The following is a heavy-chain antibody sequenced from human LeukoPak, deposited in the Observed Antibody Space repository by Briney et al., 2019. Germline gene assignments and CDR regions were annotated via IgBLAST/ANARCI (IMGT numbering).Heavy chain of an antibody. Sequence: PSETLSLTCAVSSYSISSGYYWGWIRQPPKKGLEWIGSISHSGGTYYNPSLKSRVTISVDTSKNQFSLKLSSVTAADTAVYYCARPESYSNGIEGVSDAFDIWGQGTIVTVSS. V-gene: IGHV4-38-2*01. CDR2: ISHSGGT. D-gene: IGHD6-25*01. J-gene: IGHJ3*02. CDR1: SYSISSGYY. CDR3: ARPESYSNGIEGVSDAFDI.